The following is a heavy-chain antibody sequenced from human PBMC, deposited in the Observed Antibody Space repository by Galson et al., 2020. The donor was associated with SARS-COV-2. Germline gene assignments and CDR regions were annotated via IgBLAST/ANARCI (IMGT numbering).Heavy chain of an antibody. CDR1: GGSISSGGYY. J-gene: IGHJ6*02. CDR3: ARAFEAYGMDV. V-gene: IGHV4-31*03. Sequence: SETLSLTCTVSGGSISSGGYYWSWIRQHPGKGLEWIGYIYSSGSTYYNPSLKSRVTISVDTSKNQFSLKLSSVTAADTAVYYCARAFEAYGMDVWGQGTTVTVSS. CDR2: IYSSGST.